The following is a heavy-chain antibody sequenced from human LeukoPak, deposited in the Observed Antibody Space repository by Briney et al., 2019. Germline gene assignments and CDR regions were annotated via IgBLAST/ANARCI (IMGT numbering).Heavy chain of an antibody. V-gene: IGHV1-24*01. D-gene: IGHD1-26*01. CDR3: ATGLDSYSGLP. CDR1: GYTLTELS. J-gene: IGHJ5*02. Sequence: GASVKVSCKVSGYTLTELSMHWVRQAPGKGLEWMGGFDPEDGETIYAQKFQGRVTATEDTSTDTAYMELSSLRSEDTAVYYCATGLDSYSGLPWGQGTLVTVSS. CDR2: FDPEDGET.